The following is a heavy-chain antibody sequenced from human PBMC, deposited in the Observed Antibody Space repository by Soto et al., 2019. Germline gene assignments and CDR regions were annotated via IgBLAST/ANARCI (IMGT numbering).Heavy chain of an antibody. CDR3: AKGGLNTGSYYQGY. V-gene: IGHV3-23*01. Sequence: GGSLRLSCAASGFTFSSYAMSWVRQAPGKGLEWVSSISGSGDSTHNADSVKGRFTISRDNAKNTLYLQLNSLTGDDTAVYYCAKGGLNTGSYYQGYWGQGTLVTVSS. CDR1: GFTFSSYA. D-gene: IGHD4-4*01. CDR2: ISGSGDST. J-gene: IGHJ4*02.